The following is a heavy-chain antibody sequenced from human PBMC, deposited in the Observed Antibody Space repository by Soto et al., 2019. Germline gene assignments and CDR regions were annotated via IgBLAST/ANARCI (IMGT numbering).Heavy chain of an antibody. CDR2: INVGNGNT. J-gene: IGHJ4*02. V-gene: IGHV1-3*01. D-gene: IGHD2-21*02. CDR3: ARSIVVVTALDD. Sequence: ASVKVSCKASGDTFTSYDINWVRQATGQGLEWMGWINVGNGNTKYSQKFQGRVTITRDTSASTAYMELSSLRSEDTAVYYCARSIVVVTALDDWGQGTLVTVSS. CDR1: GDTFTSYD.